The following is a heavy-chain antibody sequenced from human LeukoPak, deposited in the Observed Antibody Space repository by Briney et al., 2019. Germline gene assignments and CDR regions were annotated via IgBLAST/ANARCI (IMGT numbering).Heavy chain of an antibody. CDR2: ISSNGGST. V-gene: IGHV3-64*01. Sequence: GGSLRLSCAASGFTFSSYAMHWVRQAPGKGLEYVSAISSNGGSTFYANSVKGRFTISRDNSKNTLYLQMNSLRAEDTAVYYCAKDGSYGSGSYYNGLFDYWGQGTLVTVSS. J-gene: IGHJ4*02. CDR1: GFTFSSYA. CDR3: AKDGSYGSGSYYNGLFDY. D-gene: IGHD3-10*01.